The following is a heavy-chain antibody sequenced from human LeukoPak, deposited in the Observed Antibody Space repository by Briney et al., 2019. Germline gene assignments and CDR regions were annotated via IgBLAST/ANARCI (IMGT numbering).Heavy chain of an antibody. CDR2: IIPIFGTA. CDR1: GGTFSSYA. V-gene: IGHV1-69*05. CDR3: ARGGYSSSVDY. D-gene: IGHD6-6*01. J-gene: IGHJ4*02. Sequence: GASVKVSCKASGGTFSSYAISWVRQAPGQGLEWMGGIIPIFGTANYAQKFQGRVTITTDESTSTAYMELSSLRFEDTAAYYCARGGYSSSVDYWGQGTLVTVSS.